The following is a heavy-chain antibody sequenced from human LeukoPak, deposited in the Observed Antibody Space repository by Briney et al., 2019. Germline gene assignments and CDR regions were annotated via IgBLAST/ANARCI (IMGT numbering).Heavy chain of an antibody. D-gene: IGHD5-24*01. Sequence: PGGSLRLSCAASGLTFSSYIMNWVRQAPGKGLEWVSSISSSSSYIYYADSVKGRFTISRDNAKNSLYLQMNSLRAEDTAVYYCARQDGYTQGFWFDPWGQGTLVTVSS. J-gene: IGHJ5*02. CDR1: GLTFSSYI. CDR2: ISSSSSYI. CDR3: ARQDGYTQGFWFDP. V-gene: IGHV3-21*01.